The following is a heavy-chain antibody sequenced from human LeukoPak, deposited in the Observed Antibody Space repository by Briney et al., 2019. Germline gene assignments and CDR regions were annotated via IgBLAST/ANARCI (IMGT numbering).Heavy chain of an antibody. CDR3: ARVGSGSYPDTNEIDY. CDR1: GGSISSSSYY. V-gene: IGHV4-39*06. Sequence: PSKTLSLSCAVSGGSISSSSYYWGWIRQPPGEGLEWIGSIYYSGSTYYNSSFKGRVTISVDTSKTQFTLKLSSVPAADTAMYYYARVGSGSYPDTNEIDYWGQGTLVTVSS. J-gene: IGHJ4*02. D-gene: IGHD3-10*01. CDR2: IYYSGST.